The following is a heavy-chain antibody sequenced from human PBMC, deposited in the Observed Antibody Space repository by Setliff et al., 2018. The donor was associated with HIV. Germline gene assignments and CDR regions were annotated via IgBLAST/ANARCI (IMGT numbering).Heavy chain of an antibody. CDR1: RGSITSHY. CDR3: ARGLSIFGVATPGFYSFMDV. J-gene: IGHJ6*03. D-gene: IGHD3-3*01. V-gene: IGHV4-59*11. Sequence: SETLSLTCTVSRGSITSHYWSWIRQAPGKGLEWIGFVYYSGDTNYNPSLKSRVSISVDTSKKQVSLRLNSVTAADTAVYYCARGLSIFGVATPGFYSFMDVWGKGTTVTVSS. CDR2: VYYSGDT.